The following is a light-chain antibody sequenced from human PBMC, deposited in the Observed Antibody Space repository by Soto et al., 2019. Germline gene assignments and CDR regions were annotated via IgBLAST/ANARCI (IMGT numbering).Light chain of an antibody. J-gene: IGKJ5*01. CDR1: QSVLSSSNNKNY. CDR3: QQYFSTPPT. V-gene: IGKV4-1*01. Sequence: DIVMTQSPDALAASLGERATINCRSSQSVLSSSNNKNYLAWYQQKPGQPPKLLIYWASTRESGVPDRFSGSGSGTDFTLSISSLQAEDVAVYYCQQYFSTPPTFGQGTRLEIK. CDR2: WAS.